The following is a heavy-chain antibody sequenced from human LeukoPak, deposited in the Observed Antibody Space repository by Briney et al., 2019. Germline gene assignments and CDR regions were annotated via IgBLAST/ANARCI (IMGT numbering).Heavy chain of an antibody. V-gene: IGHV3-30*14. CDR3: ARAEAGYFDY. Sequence: GGSLRLSCAASGFSFKDYAMHWVRQSPGKGLEWVAVTSYDESTKYYVDSVRGRFTISRDNSKNTLYLQMNSLRAEDTAVYYCARAEAGYFDYWGQGTLVTVSS. CDR2: TSYDESTK. CDR1: GFSFKDYA. J-gene: IGHJ4*02.